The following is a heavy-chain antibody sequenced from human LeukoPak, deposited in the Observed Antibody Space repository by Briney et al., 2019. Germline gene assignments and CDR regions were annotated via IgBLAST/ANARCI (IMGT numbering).Heavy chain of an antibody. CDR2: IYYSGST. D-gene: IGHD3-10*01. V-gene: IGHV4-39*07. Sequence: KPSETLSLTCTVSGGSISSSSYYWGWIRQPPGKGLEWIGSIYYSGSTYYNPSLKSRVTISVDKSKNQFSLKLSSVTAADTAVYYCARGRITMVRGVIGGRIFDYWGQGTLVTVSS. CDR3: ARGRITMVRGVIGGRIFDY. J-gene: IGHJ4*02. CDR1: GGSISSSSYY.